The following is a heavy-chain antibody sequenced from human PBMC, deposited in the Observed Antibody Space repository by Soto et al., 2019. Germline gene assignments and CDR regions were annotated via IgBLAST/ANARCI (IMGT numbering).Heavy chain of an antibody. D-gene: IGHD1-1*01. CDR2: IIPLFGTT. CDR1: GGTFSSYA. V-gene: IGHV1-69*13. CDR3: ARGTVTGSEYNYYYYGMDV. J-gene: IGHJ6*02. Sequence: SVKVSCKASGGTFSSYAIDWVRQAPGQGLEWMGGIIPLFGTTNYAQKLQGRVKLTADESTRTAYMELSTLTSEDTAVYYCARGTVTGSEYNYYYYGMDVWGQGTTVTV.